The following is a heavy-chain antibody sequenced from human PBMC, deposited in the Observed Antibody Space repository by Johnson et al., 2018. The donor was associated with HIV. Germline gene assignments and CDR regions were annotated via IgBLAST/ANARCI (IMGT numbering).Heavy chain of an antibody. D-gene: IGHD5-24*01. V-gene: IGHV3-30*02. J-gene: IGHJ3*02. CDR3: ARFGRGGSHAFDI. Sequence: QVQLVESGGGVVQRGGSLRLSCVASGFTFSSYGMHWVRQAPGKGLEGVAFIRYDGTNKYYADSVKGRFTVSRDNSKNTLLVEMNSLRAEDTAFYYCARFGRGGSHAFDIWGQGTMVTVSS. CDR1: GFTFSSYG. CDR2: IRYDGTNK.